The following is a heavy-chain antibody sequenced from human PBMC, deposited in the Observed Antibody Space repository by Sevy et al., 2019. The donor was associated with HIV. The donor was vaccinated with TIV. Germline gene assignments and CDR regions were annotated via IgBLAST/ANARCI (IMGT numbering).Heavy chain of an antibody. D-gene: IGHD4-17*01. J-gene: IGHJ5*02. V-gene: IGHV3-7*01. CDR1: GFTFSKYW. CDR2: IKPDGSDK. CDR3: ARVIDYGELGNWFDP. Sequence: GGSLRLSCAASGFTFSKYWMSWVRQAPGKGLEWVPNIKPDGSDKYYVGSLKGRFTISRDNAKNSLYLQMNNLGAEDTAVYYCARVIDYGELGNWFDPWGQGTLVTVSS.